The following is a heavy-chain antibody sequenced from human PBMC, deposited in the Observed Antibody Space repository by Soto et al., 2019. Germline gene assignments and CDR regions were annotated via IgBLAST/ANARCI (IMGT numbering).Heavy chain of an antibody. V-gene: IGHV3-7*01. CDR1: GFTFSSYW. D-gene: IGHD6-13*01. CDR2: IKQDGSEK. Sequence: GGSLRLSCAASGFTFSSYWMSWVRQAPGKGLEWVANIKQDGSEKYYVDSVKGRFTISRDNAKNSLYLQMNSLRAEDTAVYYCARDPGYSSSWYFDYWGQGTLVTVSS. CDR3: ARDPGYSSSWYFDY. J-gene: IGHJ4*02.